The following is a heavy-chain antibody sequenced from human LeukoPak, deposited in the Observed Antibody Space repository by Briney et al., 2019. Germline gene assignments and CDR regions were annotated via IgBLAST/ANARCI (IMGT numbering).Heavy chain of an antibody. CDR2: IYHSGST. CDR3: ARVGGSGWLIKYMDV. V-gene: IGHV4-38-2*02. J-gene: IGHJ6*03. Sequence: SETLSLTCTVSGYSISSGYYWGWIRQPPGKGLEWIGSIYHSGSTYYNPSLKSRVTISVDTSKNQFSLKLSSVTAADTAVYYCARVGGSGWLIKYMDVWGKGTTVTVSS. D-gene: IGHD6-19*01. CDR1: GYSISSGYY.